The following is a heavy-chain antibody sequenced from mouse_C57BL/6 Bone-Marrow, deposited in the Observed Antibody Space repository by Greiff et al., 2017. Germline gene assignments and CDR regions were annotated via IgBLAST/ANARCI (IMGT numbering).Heavy chain of an antibody. V-gene: IGHV1-22*01. J-gene: IGHJ1*03. Sequence: EVKLQQSGPELVKPGASVKMSCKASGYTFTDYNMHWVKQSHGKSLEWIGYINPNNGGTSYNQKFKGKATLTVNKSSSTAYMELRSLTSEDSAVYYCASYGSSPYWYFDVWGTGTTVTVSS. CDR3: ASYGSSPYWYFDV. CDR1: GYTFTDYN. D-gene: IGHD1-1*01. CDR2: INPNNGGT.